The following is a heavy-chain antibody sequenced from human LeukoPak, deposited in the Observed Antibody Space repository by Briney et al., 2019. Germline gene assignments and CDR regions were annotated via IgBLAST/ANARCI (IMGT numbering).Heavy chain of an antibody. J-gene: IGHJ6*04. Sequence: SETLPLTCTVSGYSISSDYYCGWIRQPPGKGLEWIATIHSTGATYYSPSLRSRATISLDTSANQFSLELRSVSAADTAVYFCATPNIRGTIDPFDVWGNGTTVIVSS. CDR2: IHSTGAT. D-gene: IGHD2/OR15-2a*01. CDR3: ATPNIRGTIDPFDV. CDR1: GYSISSDYY. V-gene: IGHV4-38-2*02.